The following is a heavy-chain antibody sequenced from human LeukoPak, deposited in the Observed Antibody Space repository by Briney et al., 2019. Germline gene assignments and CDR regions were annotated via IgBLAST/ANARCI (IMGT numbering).Heavy chain of an antibody. D-gene: IGHD4-23*01. CDR1: GFTFSGYSGYT. Sequence: GGSLRLSCAASGFTFSGYSGYTMNWVRQAPGKGLEWVSSISTSSTYIYYADSVKGRFSISRDNSKNTVNLQMNSLRAEDTAVYHCATFSYAGNAGGSAGSWGQGTLVTVSS. CDR3: ATFSYAGNAGGSAGS. J-gene: IGHJ5*02. CDR2: ISTSSTYI. V-gene: IGHV3-21*04.